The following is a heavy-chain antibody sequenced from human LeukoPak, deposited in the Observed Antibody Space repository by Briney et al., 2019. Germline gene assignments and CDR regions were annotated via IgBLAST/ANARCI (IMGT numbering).Heavy chain of an antibody. CDR2: INHSGST. D-gene: IGHD6-6*01. V-gene: IGHV4-34*01. CDR1: GGSISSYY. J-gene: IGHJ4*02. CDR3: AGLGRDY. Sequence: NPSETLSLTCTVSGGSISSYYWSWIRQPAGKGLEWIGEINHSGSTNYNPSLKSRVTISVDTSKNQFSLRLSSVTAADTAVYYCAGLGRDYWGQGTLVTVSS.